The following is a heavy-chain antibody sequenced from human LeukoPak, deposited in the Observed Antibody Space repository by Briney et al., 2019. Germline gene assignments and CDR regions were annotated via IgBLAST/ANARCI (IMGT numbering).Heavy chain of an antibody. CDR1: GFTFSHFW. CDR3: AREDGYCSGGNCYSYFDS. J-gene: IGHJ4*02. CDR2: IKKTGSET. Sequence: AGGSLRLSCAASGFTFSHFWMSWVRQAPGKGLEWVAYIKKTGSETYYVDSVKGRFTITRDNTGSSLFLQMYSLRAEDTAVYFCAREDGYCSGGNCYSYFDSWGQGTLVTVSS. D-gene: IGHD2-15*01. V-gene: IGHV3-7*01.